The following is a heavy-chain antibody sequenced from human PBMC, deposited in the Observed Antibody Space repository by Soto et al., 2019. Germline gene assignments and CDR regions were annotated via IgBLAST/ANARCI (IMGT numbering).Heavy chain of an antibody. CDR1: GFKSTYCN. J-gene: IGHJ6*02. CDR2: INHRRTYT. D-gene: IGHD2-15*01. Sequence: VAALTVSRQASGFKSTYCNIHWLRQAPGQGLEWIGGINHRRTYTPYAQIYQGRVTVTRDTSSNTVYMELSSLRSGDRAVYYSAGEPRGGSMDAWGQGTPVTVSS. CDR3: AGEPRGGSMDA. V-gene: IGHV1-46*01.